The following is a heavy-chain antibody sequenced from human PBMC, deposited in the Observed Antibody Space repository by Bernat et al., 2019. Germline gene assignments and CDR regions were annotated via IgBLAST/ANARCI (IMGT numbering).Heavy chain of an antibody. V-gene: IGHV3-23*01. D-gene: IGHD2-15*01. J-gene: IGHJ4*02. CDR3: ARARGYCSGGSCYYDFDY. CDR2: ISGSGGST. Sequence: EVQLLESGGGLVQPGGSLRLSCAASGFTFSSYAMSWVRQAPGKGLEWVSAISGSGGSTYYADSVKGRFTISRDNSKNTLYLQMNSLRAEDTAVYYCARARGYCSGGSCYYDFDYWGQGTLVTVSS. CDR1: GFTFSSYA.